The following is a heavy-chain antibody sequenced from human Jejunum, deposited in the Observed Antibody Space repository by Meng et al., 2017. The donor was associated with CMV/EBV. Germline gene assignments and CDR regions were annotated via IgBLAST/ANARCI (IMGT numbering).Heavy chain of an antibody. V-gene: IGHV4-39*07. J-gene: IGHJ5*02. Sequence: YGGSIGTRIVSWGWSREPPRKGLEWIGNIYYSMSTYYNPSLGSRVTISLDTSKNHFSLRLNSMTAADTAVYYCVREGGMGAVDLWGQGMLVTVSS. CDR3: VREGGMGAVDL. D-gene: IGHD1-26*01. CDR2: IYYSMST. CDR1: GGSIGTRIVS.